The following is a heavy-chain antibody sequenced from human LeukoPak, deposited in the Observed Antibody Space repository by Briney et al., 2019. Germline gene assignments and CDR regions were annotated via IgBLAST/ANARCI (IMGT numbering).Heavy chain of an antibody. J-gene: IGHJ4*02. V-gene: IGHV4-59*01. CDR2: IYYSGST. CDR3: ARDAGCSGGSCYSALDY. CDR1: GGSMSSYY. D-gene: IGHD2-15*01. Sequence: PSETLSLTCTVSGGSMSSYYWSWLGQPPGKGLEWIGYIYYSGSTNYNPSLKSRVTISVDTSKNQFSLKLSSVTAADTAVYYCARDAGCSGGSCYSALDYWGQGALVTVSS.